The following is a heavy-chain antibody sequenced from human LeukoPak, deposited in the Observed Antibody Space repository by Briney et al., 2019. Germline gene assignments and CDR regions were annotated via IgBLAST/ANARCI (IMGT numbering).Heavy chain of an antibody. J-gene: IGHJ4*02. V-gene: IGHV3-23*01. CDR3: AKLDYYDTH. CDR1: GFTFSSYA. Sequence: AGGSLRLSCAASGFTFSSYAMSWVRQAPGKGLEWVSSITGSSASTYYADSVKGRFTISRDNSKNTLYLRMNSLRAEDTAVYFCAKLDYYDTHWGQGTLVTVSS. D-gene: IGHD3-22*01. CDR2: ITGSSAST.